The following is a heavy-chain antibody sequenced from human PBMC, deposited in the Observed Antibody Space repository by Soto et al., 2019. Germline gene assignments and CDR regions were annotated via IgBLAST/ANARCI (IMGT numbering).Heavy chain of an antibody. CDR1: GGSISSSY. CDR2: IFYSGTT. J-gene: IGHJ4*02. Sequence: SETLSLTCTVSGGSISSSYWSWVRQPPGKGLEWIGYIFYSGTTNYNPSLKSRVTISVDTSKNQLSLKLSSVTAADTAVYYCERADISGYIRRLFDYWGQGTLVTVSS. V-gene: IGHV4-59*01. D-gene: IGHD3-9*01. CDR3: ERADISGYIRRLFDY.